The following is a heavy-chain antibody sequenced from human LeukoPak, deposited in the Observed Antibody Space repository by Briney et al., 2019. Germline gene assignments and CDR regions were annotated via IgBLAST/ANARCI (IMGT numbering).Heavy chain of an antibody. CDR3: AKDYDFWSGYYTAFDI. J-gene: IGHJ3*02. CDR1: GFTFSSYG. CDR2: IRYDGSNK. Sequence: GGSLRLSCAASGFTFSSYGMHWVRQAPGKGLEWVAFIRYDGSNKYYADSVKGRFTISRDNSKNTLYLQMNSLRAEDTAVYYCAKDYDFWSGYYTAFDIWGQGTMVTVSS. D-gene: IGHD3-3*01. V-gene: IGHV3-30*02.